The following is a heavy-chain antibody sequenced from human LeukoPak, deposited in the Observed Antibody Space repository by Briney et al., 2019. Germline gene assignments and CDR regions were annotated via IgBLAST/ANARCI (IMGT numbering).Heavy chain of an antibody. Sequence: PGGSLRLSCAASGFTYSSYAMTWVRQAPGRGLEWVSSISVTGSSAYYADSVKGRFPISRDNSMNTVVLQMHSLRADDTAVVHCAKDRGSTGWSDFWGQGTLVTVSS. D-gene: IGHD2-8*02. CDR2: ISVTGSSA. CDR1: GFTYSSYA. V-gene: IGHV3-23*01. CDR3: AKDRGSTGWSDF. J-gene: IGHJ5*01.